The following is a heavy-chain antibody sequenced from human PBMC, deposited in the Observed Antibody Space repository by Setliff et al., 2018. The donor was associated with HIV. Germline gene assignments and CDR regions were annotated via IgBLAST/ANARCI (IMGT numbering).Heavy chain of an antibody. CDR1: GGSTTSGGYY. CDR2: IYYSGST. J-gene: IGHJ4*02. CDR3: AGFSYNFWVYRFDH. Sequence: SETLSLTCSVSGGSTTSGGYYWSWIRQHPGKGLEYIGYIYYSGSTYYNPSLKSRVTMSIDTSTQQFFLNVTSVTAADTAGYYCAGFSYNFWVYRFDHWGQGALVTVSS. V-gene: IGHV4-31*03. D-gene: IGHD3-3*01.